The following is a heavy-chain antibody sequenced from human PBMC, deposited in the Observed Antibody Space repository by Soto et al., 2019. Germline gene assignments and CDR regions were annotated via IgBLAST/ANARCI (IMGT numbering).Heavy chain of an antibody. J-gene: IGHJ5*02. CDR1: GGSISSYY. Sequence: SETLSLTCTVSGGSISSYYWSWIRQPPGKGLEWIGYIYYSGSTNYNPSLKSRVTISVDTSKNQFSLKLSSVTAADTAVYYCARHGYCSSTSCSPFWFDPWGQGTLVSVSS. V-gene: IGHV4-59*08. D-gene: IGHD2-2*03. CDR2: IYYSGST. CDR3: ARHGYCSSTSCSPFWFDP.